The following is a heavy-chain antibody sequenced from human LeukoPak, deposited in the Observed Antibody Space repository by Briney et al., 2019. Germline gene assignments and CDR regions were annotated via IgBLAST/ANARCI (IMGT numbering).Heavy chain of an antibody. CDR2: INAGNGNT. D-gene: IGHD6-19*01. CDR3: ARDALWGSGWYMDY. CDR1: GYTFTSYA. Sequence: ASVKVSCKASGYTFTSYAMHWVRQAPGQRLEWMGWINAGNGNTKYSQKFQGRVTMTRDTSTSTVYMELSSLRSEDTAVYYCARDALWGSGWYMDYWGQGTLVTVSS. V-gene: IGHV1-3*01. J-gene: IGHJ4*02.